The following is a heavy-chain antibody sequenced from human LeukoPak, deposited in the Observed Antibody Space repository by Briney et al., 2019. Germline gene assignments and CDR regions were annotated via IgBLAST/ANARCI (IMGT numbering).Heavy chain of an antibody. CDR3: ARPRIARPSHYCFDY. CDR1: GGTFSNYA. V-gene: IGHV1-69*05. J-gene: IGHJ4*02. D-gene: IGHD3-16*02. Sequence: AVKVSCKASGGTFSNYAIRWVRQAPGQGVAWVGRIFTIFGTSNYAQKFQGRVTITTDESTSTAYMELSSLRSEDTAVYYCARPRIARPSHYCFDYWGQGTLLTVSS. CDR2: IFTIFGTS.